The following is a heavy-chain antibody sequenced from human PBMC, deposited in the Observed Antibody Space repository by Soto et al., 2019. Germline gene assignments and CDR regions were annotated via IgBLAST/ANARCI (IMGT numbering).Heavy chain of an antibody. J-gene: IGHJ6*02. CDR1: GFSLSTSGMR. D-gene: IGHD6-19*01. Sequence: GSGPTLVNPTQTLTLTCTFSGFSLSTSGMRVTWIRQPPGKALEWLARIDWDDDKFYSTSLKTRLTISKDTSKNQVVLTMTNMDPVDTATYYCARMGGGWGMDVWGQGTTVTVSS. CDR3: ARMGGGWGMDV. CDR2: IDWDDDK. V-gene: IGHV2-70*04.